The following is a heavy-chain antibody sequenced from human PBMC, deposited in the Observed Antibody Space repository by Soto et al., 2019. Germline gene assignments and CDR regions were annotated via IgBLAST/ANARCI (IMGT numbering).Heavy chain of an antibody. CDR3: ARGYYDILTGYYTPFDY. CDR2: INPSGGST. D-gene: IGHD3-9*01. Sequence: GASVKVSCKASGYTFTSYYMHWVRQAPGQGLEWMGIINPSGGSTSYAQKFQGRVTMTRDTSTSTVYMELSSLRSEDTAVYYCARGYYDILTGYYTPFDYWGQGTLVTVSS. CDR1: GYTFTSYY. J-gene: IGHJ4*02. V-gene: IGHV1-46*01.